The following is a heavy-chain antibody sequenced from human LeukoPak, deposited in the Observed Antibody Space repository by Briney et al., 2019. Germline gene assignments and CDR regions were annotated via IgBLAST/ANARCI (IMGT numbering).Heavy chain of an antibody. CDR3: ARAGYWLLSSFDY. CDR2: ISSSCSTI. V-gene: IGHV3-48*03. D-gene: IGHD3-9*01. J-gene: IGHJ4*02. Sequence: GGSLRLSCAASGFTFSSYEMNWVRQAPGKGLEWVSYISSSCSTIYYADSVKGRFTISRDNAKNSLYLQMNSLRAEDTAVYYCARAGYWLLSSFDYWGQGTLVTVSS. CDR1: GFTFSSYE.